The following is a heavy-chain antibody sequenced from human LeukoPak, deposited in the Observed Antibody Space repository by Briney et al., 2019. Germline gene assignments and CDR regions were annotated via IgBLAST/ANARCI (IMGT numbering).Heavy chain of an antibody. J-gene: IGHJ3*02. CDR3: AIAGIVGAKKAFDI. V-gene: IGHV1-69*05. Sequence: SVKVSFKASGGTFSSYAISWVRQAPGQGLEWMGGIIPIFGTANYAQKFQGRVTIITDESTSTAYMELSSLRSEDTAVYYCAIAGIVGAKKAFDIWGQGTMVTVSS. CDR1: GGTFSSYA. CDR2: IIPIFGTA. D-gene: IGHD1-26*01.